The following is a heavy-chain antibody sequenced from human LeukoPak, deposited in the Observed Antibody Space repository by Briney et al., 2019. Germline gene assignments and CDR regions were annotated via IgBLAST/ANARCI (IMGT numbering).Heavy chain of an antibody. Sequence: SETLSLTCTVSGGSINSYYWSWIRQPPGKGLEWIGYMYHSGSTNYNPSLKSRVTISVDTSKNQFSLKMSSVTAADTAVYYCASHYGDRHAFDIRGQGTMVTVSS. CDR3: ASHYGDRHAFDI. V-gene: IGHV4-59*01. CDR1: GGSINSYY. CDR2: MYHSGST. D-gene: IGHD4-17*01. J-gene: IGHJ3*02.